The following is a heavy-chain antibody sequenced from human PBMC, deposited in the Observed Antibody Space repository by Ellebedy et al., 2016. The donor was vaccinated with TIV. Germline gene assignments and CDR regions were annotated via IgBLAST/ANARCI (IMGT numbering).Heavy chain of an antibody. CDR1: GHTFRGYY. J-gene: IGHJ6*02. CDR3: ARDEVVGASRGYQFYGMDV. CDR2: INPNSGGT. D-gene: IGHD6-25*01. V-gene: IGHV1-2*02. Sequence: ASVKVSCKASGHTFRGYYIHWVRQAPGQGLEWMGWINPNSGGTNHAQKFQGSLTLTTETSINTAYMELNRLTSDDTAMYYCARDEVVGASRGYQFYGMDVWGQGTTVTVSS.